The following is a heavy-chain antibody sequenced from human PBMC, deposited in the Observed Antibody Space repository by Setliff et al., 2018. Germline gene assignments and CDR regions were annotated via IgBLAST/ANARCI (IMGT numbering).Heavy chain of an antibody. CDR1: GGSFDSGTHY. J-gene: IGHJ3*02. CDR3: ARGRMRGSCSGPSCTYDPFDI. V-gene: IGHV4-61*10. Sequence: SETLSLTCTVTGGSFDSGTHYWSWIRQPAGKVPEWIGLIQGTGNTNYNPSLRSRVTISVDTSKNQFSLILRSVTAADTAVYYCARGRMRGSCSGPSCTYDPFDIWGQGTPVTVSS. CDR2: IQGTGNT. D-gene: IGHD2-2*01.